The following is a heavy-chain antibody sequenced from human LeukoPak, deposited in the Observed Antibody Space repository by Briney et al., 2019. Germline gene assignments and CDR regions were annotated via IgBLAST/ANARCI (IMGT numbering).Heavy chain of an antibody. V-gene: IGHV3-33*01. CDR2: ISFDGSQK. CDR1: GFTFSNYG. J-gene: IGHJ4*02. CDR3: ARDGLETPFDY. Sequence: GGSLRLSCAASGFTFSNYGMHWVRQAPGKGLEWVALISFDGSQKYYADSVKGRFTISRDNAKNSLYLQMNSLRAEDTAVYYCARDGLETPFDYWGQGTLVTVSS. D-gene: IGHD3/OR15-3a*01.